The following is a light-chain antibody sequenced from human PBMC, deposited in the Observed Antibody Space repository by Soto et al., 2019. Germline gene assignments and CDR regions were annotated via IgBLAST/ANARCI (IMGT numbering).Light chain of an antibody. CDR3: SSFTTYNTRV. J-gene: IGLJ1*01. V-gene: IGLV2-14*01. Sequence: QSALTQPASVSGSPGQSIAISCTGTNSDVGAYNFVSWYQQYPGKAPKLIIHEVNNLPSGVSDRFSGSKSGNTASLTISGLQADDEADYYCSSFTTYNTRVFGTGTKVTVL. CDR2: EVN. CDR1: NSDVGAYNF.